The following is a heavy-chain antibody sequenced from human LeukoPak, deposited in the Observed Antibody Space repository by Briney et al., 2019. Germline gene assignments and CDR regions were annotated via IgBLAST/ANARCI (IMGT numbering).Heavy chain of an antibody. CDR1: GFTFSSYE. CDR3: ARLSSLGGYNNFDY. CDR2: ISSSGSTI. Sequence: GGSLGLSCAASGFTFSSYEMNWVRQAPGKGLEWVSYISSSGSTIYYADSVKGRFTISRDNAKNSLYLQMNSLRAEDTAVYYCARLSSLGGYNNFDYWGQGTLVTVSS. J-gene: IGHJ4*02. V-gene: IGHV3-48*03. D-gene: IGHD5-24*01.